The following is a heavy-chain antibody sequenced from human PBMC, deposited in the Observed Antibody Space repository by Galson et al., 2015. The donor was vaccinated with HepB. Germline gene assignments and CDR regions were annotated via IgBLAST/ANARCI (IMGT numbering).Heavy chain of an antibody. D-gene: IGHD3-16*01. CDR1: EFTFRNYW. CDR3: AGWGAGNV. J-gene: IGHJ6*02. V-gene: IGHV3-7*01. CDR2: TNPDGTTK. Sequence: SLRLSCAASEFTFRNYWMNWVRQAPDKGLEWVANTNPDGTTKIYVDSVKGRFTISRDNAKNFLYLQMSDLRVEDTALYYCAGWGAGNVFGQGTPITVSS.